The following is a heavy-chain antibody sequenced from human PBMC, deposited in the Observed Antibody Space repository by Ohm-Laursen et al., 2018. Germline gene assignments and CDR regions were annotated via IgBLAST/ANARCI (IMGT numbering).Heavy chain of an antibody. J-gene: IGHJ4*02. CDR1: GFTFSSYA. CDR2: ISGSGGST. D-gene: IGHD6-13*01. CDR3: AKDRRAAADYFDY. Sequence: SLRLSCSASGFTFSSYAMNWVRQAPGKGLEWVSAISGSGGSTYYADSVKGRFTISRDNSKNTLYLQMNSLRAEDTAVYYCAKDRRAAADYFDYWGQGTLVTVSS. V-gene: IGHV3-23*01.